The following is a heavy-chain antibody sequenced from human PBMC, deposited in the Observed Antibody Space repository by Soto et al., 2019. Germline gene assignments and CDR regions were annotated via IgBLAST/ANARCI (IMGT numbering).Heavy chain of an antibody. D-gene: IGHD5-12*01. CDR2: ISGSGGST. CDR3: AKRGYDYYYYYYYMDV. V-gene: IGHV3-23*01. J-gene: IGHJ6*03. CDR1: GFTFSSYA. Sequence: EVQLLESGGGLVQPGGSLRLSCAASGFTFSSYAMSWVRQAPGKGLEWVSAISGSGGSTYYADSVKGRFTISRDNSKNTLYLQMNSLRAEDTAVYYCAKRGYDYYYYYYYMDVWGKGTTVTVSS.